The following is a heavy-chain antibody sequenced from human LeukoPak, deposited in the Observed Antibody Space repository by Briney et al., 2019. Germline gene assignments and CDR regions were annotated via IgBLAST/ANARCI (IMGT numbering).Heavy chain of an antibody. CDR3: VKGSNYGPMDV. CDR1: GFTFSSYA. CDR2: ISYDGSNK. D-gene: IGHD4-11*01. Sequence: GGSLRLSCAASGFTFSSYAMHWVRQAPGKGLEWVAVISYDGSNKYYADSVKGRFTISRDNSKNTLYLQMNSLRAEDRALYYCVKGSNYGPMDVWGKGTTVTVSS. J-gene: IGHJ6*03. V-gene: IGHV3-30-3*02.